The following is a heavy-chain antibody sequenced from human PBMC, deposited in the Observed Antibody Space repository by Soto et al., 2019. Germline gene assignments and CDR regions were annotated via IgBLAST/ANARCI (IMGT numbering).Heavy chain of an antibody. Sequence: QLQLTQSGGEARKPGASVRVSCAASGYKFSTYAISWLRQGPGQGLEWMGLITPNSGYTNYAQKFQGRLILTTDIPTSTAYMELTSLRYDDTAIYYCATSYDTGFDPWGQGTLVSVS. CDR1: GYKFSTYA. J-gene: IGHJ5*02. V-gene: IGHV1-18*01. CDR3: ATSYDTGFDP. CDR2: ITPNSGYT. D-gene: IGHD3-9*01.